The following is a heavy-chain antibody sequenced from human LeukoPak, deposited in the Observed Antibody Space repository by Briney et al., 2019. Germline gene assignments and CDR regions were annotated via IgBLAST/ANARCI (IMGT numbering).Heavy chain of an antibody. CDR2: ISGSGSST. V-gene: IGHV3-23*01. Sequence: GGSLRLSCAAAGFTFNSYAMSWVRQAPGKGLEWDSAISGSGSSTYYADSVKGRFTISRDNSKNTLYLQMNSLRAEDTAVYYCAKGYDFWSGYYHDDAFDIWGQGTMVTVSS. CDR1: GFTFNSYA. D-gene: IGHD3-3*01. CDR3: AKGYDFWSGYYHDDAFDI. J-gene: IGHJ3*02.